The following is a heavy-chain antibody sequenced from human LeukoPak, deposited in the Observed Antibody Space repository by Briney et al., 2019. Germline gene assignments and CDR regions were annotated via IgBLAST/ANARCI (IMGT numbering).Heavy chain of an antibody. CDR1: GYIFTDYW. D-gene: IGHD2-21*02. J-gene: IGHJ4*02. CDR2: IYPDDSDT. V-gene: IGHV5-51*01. Sequence: GESLKISCKGSGYIFTDYWISWLRRMPGKGLEWMGIIYPDDSDTRYSPSFQGQVTISVDKSIRTAYLQWSTLKASDTAMYYCARSPHGDDFWGQGTLVTVSS. CDR3: ARSPHGDDF.